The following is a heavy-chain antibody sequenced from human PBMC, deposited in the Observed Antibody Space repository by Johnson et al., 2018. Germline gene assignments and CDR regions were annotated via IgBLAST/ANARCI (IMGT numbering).Heavy chain of an antibody. CDR3: AKDLINYYDRSYYMDV. V-gene: IGHV3-23*04. CDR2: ISGSGGST. D-gene: IGHD3-22*01. CDR1: GFTFSSYA. J-gene: IGHJ6*03. Sequence: EVQLVETGGGVVQPGRSLRLSCAASGFTFSSYAMSWVRQAPGKGLEWVSAISGSGGSTYYADSVKGRFTISRDNSKNTRYLQMNSQGAEEPAVYYCAKDLINYYDRSYYMDVWGKGTTVTVSS.